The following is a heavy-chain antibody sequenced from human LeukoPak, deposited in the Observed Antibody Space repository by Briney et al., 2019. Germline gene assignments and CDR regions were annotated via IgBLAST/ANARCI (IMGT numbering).Heavy chain of an antibody. CDR1: GYTFAGYY. D-gene: IGHD4-17*01. Sequence: ASVKVSCKASGYTFAGYYMHWVRQAPGQGLEWMGWINPNSGGTNYAQKFQGRVTMTRDTSISTAYMELSRLRSDDTAVYYCARGRRFGYGDYHDAFDIWGQGTMVTVSS. V-gene: IGHV1-2*02. CDR2: INPNSGGT. CDR3: ARGRRFGYGDYHDAFDI. J-gene: IGHJ3*02.